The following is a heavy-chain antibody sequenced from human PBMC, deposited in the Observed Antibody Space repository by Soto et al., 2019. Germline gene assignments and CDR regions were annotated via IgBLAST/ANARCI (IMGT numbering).Heavy chain of an antibody. J-gene: IGHJ4*02. CDR1: GLSLNTASEG. D-gene: IGHD6-19*01. Sequence: QITLKESGPTLVKPTEPLTLTCSFSGLSLNTASEGVGWIRQPPGKALEWLTLIYWDNGKRYNPSLKSRITSTKDTSKKQVILTMTDMDPVDTATYYCIHKVSSSWTIDYWGQGTLVTVSS. CDR2: IYWDNGK. CDR3: IHKVSSSWTIDY. V-gene: IGHV2-5*02.